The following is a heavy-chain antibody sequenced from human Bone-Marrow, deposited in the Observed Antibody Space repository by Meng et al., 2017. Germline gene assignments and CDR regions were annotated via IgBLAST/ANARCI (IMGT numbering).Heavy chain of an antibody. D-gene: IGHD4-11*01. CDR2: INSDGSST. CDR1: GFTFSSYW. J-gene: IGHJ6*02. V-gene: IGHV3-74*01. CDR3: ARDYMTTDYYYYGMDV. Sequence: GGSLRLSCAASGFTFSSYWMRWVRQAPGKGLVWVSRINSDGSSTSYADSVKGRFTISRDNAKNTLYLQMNSLRAEDTAVYYCARDYMTTDYYYYGMDVWGQGTTVTVSS.